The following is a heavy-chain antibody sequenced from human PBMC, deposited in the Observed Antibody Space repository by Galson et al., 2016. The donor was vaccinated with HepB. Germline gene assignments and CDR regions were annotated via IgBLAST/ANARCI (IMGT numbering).Heavy chain of an antibody. CDR3: VEQRKGAPYGMDV. V-gene: IGHV3-74*01. Sequence: SLRLSCAASGFTFDNHWMHWVRQAPGKGLVWVSRISPDGGTTNYADSVRGRFTISRDNAKNTLYLQMSSLRAEDTAVYYCVEQRKGAPYGMDVWGQGTTVTVSS. D-gene: IGHD1/OR15-1a*01. J-gene: IGHJ6*02. CDR1: GFTFDNHW. CDR2: ISPDGGTT.